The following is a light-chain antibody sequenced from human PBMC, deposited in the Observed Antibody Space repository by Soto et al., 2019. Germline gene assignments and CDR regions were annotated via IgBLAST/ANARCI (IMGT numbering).Light chain of an antibody. CDR2: AAS. CDR1: QSISNY. V-gene: IGKV1-39*01. CDR3: QQSNSTPWT. Sequence: HMIQSPSTLSASVGDRVTITCRASQSISNYLDWYQQKPGKAPKLLIYAASSLQSGVPSRLSGSGSGTEFTLTISSLQPEDFATYYCQQSNSTPWTFGQGTKVDIK. J-gene: IGKJ1*01.